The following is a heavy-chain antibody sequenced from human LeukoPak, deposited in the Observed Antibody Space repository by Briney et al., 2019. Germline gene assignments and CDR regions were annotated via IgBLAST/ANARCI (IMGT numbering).Heavy chain of an antibody. CDR2: IYYGGST. CDR1: GGSISSYY. Sequence: SETLSLTCTVSGGSISSYYWSWIRQPPGKGLEWIGYIYYGGSTNYNPSLKSRVTISVDTSKNQFSLKLSSVTAADTAVYYCARLQPYYYDSSGYYGIWGQGTMVTVSS. J-gene: IGHJ3*02. V-gene: IGHV4-59*08. D-gene: IGHD3-22*01. CDR3: ARLQPYYYDSSGYYGI.